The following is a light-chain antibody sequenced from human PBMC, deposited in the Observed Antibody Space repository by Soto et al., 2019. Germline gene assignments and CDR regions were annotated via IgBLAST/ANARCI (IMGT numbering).Light chain of an antibody. J-gene: IGKJ1*01. V-gene: IGKV3-15*01. Sequence: ETVMTQSPATLSVSPGERATLSCRASQSVSINLAWYQQKPGQAPRLLIFGASTRATGVPARFSGSGSGTEFTLTITSLQSEDFATYYCQQYNSWTFGQGTKVEIK. CDR3: QQYNSWT. CDR1: QSVSIN. CDR2: GAS.